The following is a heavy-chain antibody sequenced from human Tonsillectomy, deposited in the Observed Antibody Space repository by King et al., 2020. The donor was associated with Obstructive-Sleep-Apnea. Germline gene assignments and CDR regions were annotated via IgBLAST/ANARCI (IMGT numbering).Heavy chain of an antibody. V-gene: IGHV4-59*01. CDR2: IYYSGST. J-gene: IGHJ4*02. Sequence: VQLQESGPGLVKPSETLSLTCTVSGGSISSYYWSWIRQPPGKGLEWIGYIYYSGSTNYNPSLKSRVTISVDTSKNQFSLKLCSVTAADTAVYYCARDYNHDSSGYYYFDYWGQGTLVTVSS. D-gene: IGHD3-22*01. CDR1: GGSISSYY. CDR3: ARDYNHDSSGYYYFDY.